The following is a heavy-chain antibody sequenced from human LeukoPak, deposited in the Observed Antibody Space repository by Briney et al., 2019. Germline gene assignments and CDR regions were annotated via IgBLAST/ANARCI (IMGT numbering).Heavy chain of an antibody. CDR1: GFTFSSYG. J-gene: IGHJ5*02. V-gene: IGHV3-30*19. CDR3: ARGGESSGYLEDWFDP. D-gene: IGHD3-22*01. CDR2: IWYDGSNK. Sequence: PGRSLRLSCAASGFTFSSYGMHWVRQAPGKGLEWVAVIWYDGSNKYYADSVKGRFTISRDNSKNTLYLQMNSLRAEDTAVYYCARGGESSGYLEDWFDPWGQGTLVTVSS.